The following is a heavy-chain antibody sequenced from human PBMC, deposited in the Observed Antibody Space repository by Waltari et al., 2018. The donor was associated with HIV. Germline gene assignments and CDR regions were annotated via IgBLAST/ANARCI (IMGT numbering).Heavy chain of an antibody. CDR1: GFSFSRYL. Sequence: EEQLLESGGGLVETWGSMRLSCVASGFSFSRYLTIWGRQARGGRAEGEARIRQECSARACVGSVSGRFNVTREDGQGALYLHRKSLRANDTGVYYCVSADYWGRCAAYHYGLDVWGQGTTVIVSS. J-gene: IGHJ6*02. D-gene: IGHD7-27*01. CDR3: VSADYWGRCAAYHYGLDV. CDR2: IRQECSAR. V-gene: IGHV3-7*01.